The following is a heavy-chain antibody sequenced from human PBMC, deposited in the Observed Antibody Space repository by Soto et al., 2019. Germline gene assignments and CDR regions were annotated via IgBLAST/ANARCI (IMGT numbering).Heavy chain of an antibody. CDR2: IYSSGST. Sequence: QVHLQESGPGLVKPSETLSLTCTVSGGAISTYYWTWIRQPAGKGLEWIGRIYSSGSTKYNPSLHSRVTMSLDTSNNQFSLRLTSVTAADTAVYYCARGPRFSDWFDPWGQGTLVTVSS. CDR3: ARGPRFSDWFDP. J-gene: IGHJ5*02. D-gene: IGHD3-3*01. CDR1: GGAISTYY. V-gene: IGHV4-4*07.